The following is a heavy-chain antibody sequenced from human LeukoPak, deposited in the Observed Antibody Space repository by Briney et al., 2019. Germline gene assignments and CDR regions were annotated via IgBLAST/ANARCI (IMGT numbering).Heavy chain of an antibody. J-gene: IGHJ4*02. Sequence: PSETLSLTCTVSGGSISSSNYYWGWIRQPPGKGLEWIGTIYYSGSTYYNPSLKSRITISVDTSKNQFSLKMRSVTAADTAVYYCARPTSKLGSFDYRGQGTLVTVSS. CDR3: ARPTSKLGSFDY. CDR1: GGSISSSNYY. V-gene: IGHV4-39*01. CDR2: IYYSGST. D-gene: IGHD2/OR15-2a*01.